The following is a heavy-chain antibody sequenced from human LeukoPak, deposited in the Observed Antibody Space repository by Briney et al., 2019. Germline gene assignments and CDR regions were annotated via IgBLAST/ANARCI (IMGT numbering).Heavy chain of an antibody. CDR1: GGSISSYY. J-gene: IGHJ5*02. CDR3: ARDNGGSGWHWFDP. D-gene: IGHD6-19*01. V-gene: IGHV4-59*01. Sequence: SETLSLTCTVSGGSISSYYWNWIRQPPGKGLEWIGYIYHSGSTNYNPSLKSRVIISVDTSKSQFSLKLSSVTAADTAVYYCARDNGGSGWHWFDPWGQGTLVTVSS. CDR2: IYHSGST.